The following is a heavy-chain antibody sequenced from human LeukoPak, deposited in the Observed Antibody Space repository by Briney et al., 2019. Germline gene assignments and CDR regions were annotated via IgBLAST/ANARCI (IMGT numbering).Heavy chain of an antibody. D-gene: IGHD1-26*01. V-gene: IGHV4-34*01. CDR2: ISHSGST. CDR3: ARGWVVGADYFDY. J-gene: IGHJ4*02. CDR1: GGSFSGYY. Sequence: PSETLSLTCAVYGGSFSGYYWSWIRQPPGKGLEWIGEISHSGSTNYNPSLKSRVTISVDTSKNQFSLKLSSVTAADTAVYYCARGWVVGADYFDYWGQGTLVTVSS.